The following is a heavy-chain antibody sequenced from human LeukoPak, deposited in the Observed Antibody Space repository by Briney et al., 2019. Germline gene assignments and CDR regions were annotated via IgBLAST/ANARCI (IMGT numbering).Heavy chain of an antibody. D-gene: IGHD6-19*01. CDR2: ISSSSSYI. CDR3: ARDRQAVAGLANWFDP. Sequence: GGSLRLSCAASGFTFSSYSMNWVRQAPGKGLEWASSISSSSSYIYYADSVKGRFTISRDNAKNSLYLQMNSLRAEDTAVYYCARDRQAVAGLANWFDPWGQGTLVTVSS. J-gene: IGHJ5*02. V-gene: IGHV3-21*01. CDR1: GFTFSSYS.